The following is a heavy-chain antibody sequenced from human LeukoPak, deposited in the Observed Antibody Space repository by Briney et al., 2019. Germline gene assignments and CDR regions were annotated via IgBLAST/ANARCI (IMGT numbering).Heavy chain of an antibody. D-gene: IGHD6-6*01. CDR3: ARGPIAARPVWIDY. CDR2: ISSSSGTI. V-gene: IGHV3-48*01. J-gene: IGHJ4*02. Sequence: GGSLRLSCAASGLTFSSYSMNWVRQAPGKGLEWVSYISSSSGTIYYADSVKGRFTISRDIAKNSLYLQMSSLRAEDTAVYYCARGPIAARPVWIDYWGQGTLVTVSS. CDR1: GLTFSSYS.